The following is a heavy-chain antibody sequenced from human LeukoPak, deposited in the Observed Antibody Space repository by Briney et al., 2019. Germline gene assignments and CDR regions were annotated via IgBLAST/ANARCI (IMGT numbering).Heavy chain of an antibody. CDR2: IYYSGST. D-gene: IGHD2-15*01. CDR1: GGSISTYD. CDR3: VRVSCSGGTCLSPD. V-gene: IGHV4-59*01. J-gene: IGHJ1*01. Sequence: PSETLSLTCTVSGGSISTYDWSWLRQPPRKGLEWIGHIYYSGSTKYNPSLKSRVTMSVDVSKNQFSLKLTSVTAADTAVYYCVRVSCSGGTCLSPDWGQGTLVTVSS.